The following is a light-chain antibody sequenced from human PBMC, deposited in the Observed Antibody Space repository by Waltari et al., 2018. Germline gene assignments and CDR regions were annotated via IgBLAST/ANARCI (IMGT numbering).Light chain of an antibody. Sequence: QSALTQPASVSGSPGQSITISCTGTSTDVGSYTYVSWYQQHPGKAPKLMISDVSSRPSGVSNRFSGSKSANTASLTISGLQADDEADYYCSSYTGRNSLVFGGGTKVTVL. J-gene: IGLJ3*02. CDR3: SSYTGRNSLV. CDR1: STDVGSYTY. CDR2: DVS. V-gene: IGLV2-14*03.